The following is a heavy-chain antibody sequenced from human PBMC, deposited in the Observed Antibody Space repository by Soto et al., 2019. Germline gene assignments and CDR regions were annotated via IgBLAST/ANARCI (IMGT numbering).Heavy chain of an antibody. V-gene: IGHV3-73*01. CDR2: IRSKANSYAT. D-gene: IGHD6-19*01. J-gene: IGHJ4*02. CDR3: TRGSSAVSD. Sequence: GGSLRLSCAASGFTFSGSAMHWVRQASGKGLEWVGRIRSKANSYATAYAASVKGRFTISRDDSKNTAYLQMNSLKTEDTAVYYCTRGSSAVSDWGQGTLVTVSS. CDR1: GFTFSGSA.